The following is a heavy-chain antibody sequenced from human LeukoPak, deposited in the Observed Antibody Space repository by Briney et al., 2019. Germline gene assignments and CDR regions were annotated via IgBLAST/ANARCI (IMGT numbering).Heavy chain of an antibody. Sequence: SETLSLTCTVSSGSVSSTIYYWGWIRQPPGKGLEWIGSIYNSGSTYYNPALKSRVTMSVDTSKNQFPLKLTSVTAADTAVYYCAMGGNYGIDYWGQGTLITVSS. CDR2: IYNSGST. D-gene: IGHD1-26*01. J-gene: IGHJ4*02. CDR3: AMGGNYGIDY. CDR1: SGSVSSTIYY. V-gene: IGHV4-39*01.